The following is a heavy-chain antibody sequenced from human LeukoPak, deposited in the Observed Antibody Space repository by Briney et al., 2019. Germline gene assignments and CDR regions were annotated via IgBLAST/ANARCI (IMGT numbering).Heavy chain of an antibody. CDR2: ISSSSSYI. Sequence: GGSLRLSCAASGFTFSSYSMNWVRQAPGKGLEWVSSISSSSSYIYYADSVKGRFTISRDNAKNSLYLQMNSLRAEDTAVYYCARDFSVLRFLEGYPPTRDHFDYWGQGTLVTVSS. J-gene: IGHJ4*02. V-gene: IGHV3-21*01. CDR3: ARDFSVLRFLEGYPPTRDHFDY. D-gene: IGHD3-3*01. CDR1: GFTFSSYS.